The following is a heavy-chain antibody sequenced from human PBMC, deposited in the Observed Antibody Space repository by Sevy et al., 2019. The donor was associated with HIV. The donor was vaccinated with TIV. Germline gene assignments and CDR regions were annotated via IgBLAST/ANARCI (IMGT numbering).Heavy chain of an antibody. CDR2: IRSKTYSYAT. J-gene: IGHJ6*02. CDR1: GFTFSGSA. V-gene: IGHV3-73*01. Sequence: GGSLRLSCAASGFTFSGSAMHWVRLASGKGLEWVGRIRSKTYSYATAYAASVTGRFTISRDDSKNTTYLQMNSLKTEDTAVYYCTTSMIRGVIIGYYGMDVWGQGTTVTVSS. CDR3: TTSMIRGVIIGYYGMDV. D-gene: IGHD3-10*01.